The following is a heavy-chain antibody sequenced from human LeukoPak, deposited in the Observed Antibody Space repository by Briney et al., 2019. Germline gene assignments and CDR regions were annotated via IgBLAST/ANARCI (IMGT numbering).Heavy chain of an antibody. V-gene: IGHV4-4*07. J-gene: IGHJ5*02. CDR2: IYTSGST. Sequence: SETLSLTCTVSGGSISSYYWSCIRQPAVKGLEWIGRIYTSGSTNYNPSLKSRVTISVDKSKNQFSLKLSSVTAADTAVYYCARVGDYNWFDPWGQGTLVTVSS. D-gene: IGHD4-17*01. CDR1: GGSISSYY. CDR3: ARVGDYNWFDP.